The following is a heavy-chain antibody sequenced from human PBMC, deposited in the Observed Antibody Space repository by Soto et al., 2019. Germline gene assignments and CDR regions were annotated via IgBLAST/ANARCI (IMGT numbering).Heavy chain of an antibody. CDR3: TRLEWDNYYYYGMDV. D-gene: IGHD3-3*01. CDR1: GFTFSASA. CDR2: VRSKVNSYAT. Sequence: EVQLVESGGGLVQPGGSLKLSCAASGFTFSASALHWVRQASGKGLEWVGRVRSKVNSYATAYAASVKGRFTISRDDSKNTAYLQKNSLKTEDTAVYYCTRLEWDNYYYYGMDVWGQGTTVTVSS. J-gene: IGHJ6*02. V-gene: IGHV3-73*02.